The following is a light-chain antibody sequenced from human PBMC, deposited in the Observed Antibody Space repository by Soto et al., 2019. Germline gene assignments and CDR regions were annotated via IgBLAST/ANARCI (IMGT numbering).Light chain of an antibody. V-gene: IGKV3-15*01. J-gene: IGKJ4*01. CDR1: QSISTN. CDR2: DAS. Sequence: EVLMTQSPATVSVSPGERATLSCRASQSISTNVAWYQQKPGQALRLLIYDASTRATGISARFSGSGSGTEFTLTISSMRSEDFAIYYCQQYNNWPPLTFGGGTKVEI. CDR3: QQYNNWPPLT.